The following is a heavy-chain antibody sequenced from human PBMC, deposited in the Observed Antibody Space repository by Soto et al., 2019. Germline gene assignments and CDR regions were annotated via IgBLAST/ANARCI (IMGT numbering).Heavy chain of an antibody. CDR3: ARDIEQWLVTYYFDY. D-gene: IGHD6-19*01. J-gene: IGHJ4*02. CDR2: ISGSGGST. Sequence: GGSLRLSCAASGFTFSSYAMSWARQAPGKGLEWVSGISGSGGSTYYADSVKGRFTISRDNSKNTLYLQMNSLRAEDTAVYYCARDIEQWLVTYYFDYWGQGTLVTVSS. V-gene: IGHV3-23*01. CDR1: GFTFSSYA.